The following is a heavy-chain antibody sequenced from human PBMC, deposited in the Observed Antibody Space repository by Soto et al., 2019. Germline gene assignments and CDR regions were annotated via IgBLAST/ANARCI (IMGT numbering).Heavy chain of an antibody. J-gene: IGHJ6*02. Sequence: EVQLVESGGGLVQPGRSLRLSCAASGFTFDDYAMHWVRQVPGKGLQWVSGLSWNGVTIGYAASVKGRFTISRDNAKKSLYLQMHGVSPDDTALYYCAASRAYDSSDYSGFHYGMEVWGLGTTVTVS. D-gene: IGHD3-22*01. CDR1: GFTFDDYA. V-gene: IGHV3-9*01. CDR2: LSWNGVTI. CDR3: AASRAYDSSDYSGFHYGMEV.